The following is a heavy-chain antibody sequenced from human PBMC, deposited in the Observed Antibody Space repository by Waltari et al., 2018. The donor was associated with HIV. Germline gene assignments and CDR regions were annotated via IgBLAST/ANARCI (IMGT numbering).Heavy chain of an antibody. D-gene: IGHD6-13*01. CDR2: ISSSSSYI. V-gene: IGHV3-21*01. CDR1: GFTFSSYS. CDR3: AGSSSWLDY. Sequence: EVQLVESGGGLVKPGGSLRLSCAASGFTFSSYSMNWVRQAPGKGLECVSSISSSSSYIYYADSVKGRVTISRDNAKNSLYLQRNSLRAEDTAVYYCAGSSSWLDYWGQGTLVTVSS. J-gene: IGHJ4*02.